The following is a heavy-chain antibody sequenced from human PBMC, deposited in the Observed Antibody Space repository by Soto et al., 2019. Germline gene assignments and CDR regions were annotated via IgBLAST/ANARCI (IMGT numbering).Heavy chain of an antibody. CDR3: ARCHSESSGPGYLDS. D-gene: IGHD3-22*01. J-gene: IGHJ4*02. V-gene: IGHV1-69*06. Sequence: QVRLVQSEAEGKKAGSSVKVSCKASGGTFISDAVTWVRQAPGQGLEWMGGVIPMFPKANYAQKFQGRATITADNSTSTVHMELHSLKSEDTALYYWARCHSESSGPGYLDSWGQGTLVTVTS. CDR1: GGTFISDA. CDR2: VIPMFPKA.